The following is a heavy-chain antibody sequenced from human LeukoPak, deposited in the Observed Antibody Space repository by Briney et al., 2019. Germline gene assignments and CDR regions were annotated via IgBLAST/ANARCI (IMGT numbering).Heavy chain of an antibody. CDR3: ASGTFGDYYYYGMDV. Sequence: PGGSLRLSCAASGFTVSSNYMSWVRQAPGKGLEWVSVIYSGGSTYYADSVKGRFTISRDNSKNTLYLQMNSLRAEDTAVYYCASGTFGDYYYYGMDVWGQGTTVTVSS. D-gene: IGHD3-10*01. CDR1: GFTVSSNY. V-gene: IGHV3-53*01. CDR2: IYSGGST. J-gene: IGHJ6*02.